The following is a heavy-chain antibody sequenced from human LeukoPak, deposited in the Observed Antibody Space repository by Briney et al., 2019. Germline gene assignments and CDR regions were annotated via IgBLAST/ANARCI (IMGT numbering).Heavy chain of an antibody. J-gene: IGHJ6*03. CDR2: IHPNGFIT. Sequence: ASVKVSCKTFVFSFSTFYIHRLRRAPGQGLEWMGIIHPNGFITSYAQRFKGRVSMTRDPSTSTVYMELNSLIFDDTAVYYCARTRSSSGYLDVWGTGTTVTVSS. CDR1: VFSFSTFY. V-gene: IGHV1-46*01. D-gene: IGHD3-10*01. CDR3: ARTRSSSGYLDV.